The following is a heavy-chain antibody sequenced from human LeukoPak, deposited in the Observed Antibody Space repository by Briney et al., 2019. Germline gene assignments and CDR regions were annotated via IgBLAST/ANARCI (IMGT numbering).Heavy chain of an antibody. V-gene: IGHV1-69*05. CDR1: GGTFSSYA. CDR2: IIPIFGTA. D-gene: IGHD1-14*01. Sequence: SVKVSCKASGGTFSSYAISWVRQAPGQGLEWMGGIIPIFGTANYAQKFQGRVTITTDESTSTAYMELSSLRSKDTAVYYCARTNRQTVDFDYWGQGTLVTVSS. CDR3: ARTNRQTVDFDY. J-gene: IGHJ4*02.